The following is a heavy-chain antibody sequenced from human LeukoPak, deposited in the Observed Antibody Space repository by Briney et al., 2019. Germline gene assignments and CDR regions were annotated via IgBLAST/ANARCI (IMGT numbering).Heavy chain of an antibody. CDR1: GFSFRTYD. V-gene: IGHV3-13*01. CDR3: ARAVAGTDEIDS. CDR2: IGSGGDT. Sequence: PGGSLRLSCAGSGFSFRTYDMLWVRQAPGKGLEWVSAIGSGGDTYYAGSVKGRFTISRESAKNSFYLQMNSLNAGDTAVYFCARAVAGTDEIDSWGQGTLVTVSS. J-gene: IGHJ4*02. D-gene: IGHD6-19*01.